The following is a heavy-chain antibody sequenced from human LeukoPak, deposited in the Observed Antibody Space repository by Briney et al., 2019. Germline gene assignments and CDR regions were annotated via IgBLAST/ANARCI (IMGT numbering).Heavy chain of an antibody. Sequence: SETLSLTCTVSSGSISTSNYYWGWVRQPPGKGLEWIGTIYYSGSTYYNPSLKSRVTISVDTSKNQFSLKLRSVTAADTAVYYCARDGALPVGYYDSSDKGAFDIWGQGTMVTVSS. D-gene: IGHD3-22*01. V-gene: IGHV4-39*07. CDR2: IYYSGST. CDR1: SGSISTSNYY. J-gene: IGHJ3*02. CDR3: ARDGALPVGYYDSSDKGAFDI.